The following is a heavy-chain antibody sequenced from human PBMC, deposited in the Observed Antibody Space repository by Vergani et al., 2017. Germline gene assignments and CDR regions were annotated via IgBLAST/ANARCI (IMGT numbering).Heavy chain of an antibody. Sequence: EVQLVESGGGLVQPGGSLRLSCAASGFTFSSYSMNWVRQAPGKGLEWVSYISSSSSTIYYADSVKGRFTISRDNAKNSLYLQMNSLRAEDTAVYYCARDAGLVIVDVWGQGNPGHRLL. CDR1: GFTFSSYS. V-gene: IGHV3-48*01. D-gene: IGHD3-9*01. J-gene: IGHJ6*02. CDR2: ISSSSSTI. CDR3: ARDAGLVIVDV.